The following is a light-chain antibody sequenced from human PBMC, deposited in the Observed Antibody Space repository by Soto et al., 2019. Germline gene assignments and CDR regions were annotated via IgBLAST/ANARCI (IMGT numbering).Light chain of an antibody. Sequence: SYELTQAPSVSVAPGETARITCGGDNIGTKGVHWYQQQPGQAPVMVIFYDSDRPSGIPERFSSSNSGNTATLTISRVEAGDEADYYCQVWDRSSDLVVFGGGTKLTVL. CDR2: YDS. CDR1: NIGTKG. J-gene: IGLJ2*01. CDR3: QVWDRSSDLVV. V-gene: IGLV3-21*04.